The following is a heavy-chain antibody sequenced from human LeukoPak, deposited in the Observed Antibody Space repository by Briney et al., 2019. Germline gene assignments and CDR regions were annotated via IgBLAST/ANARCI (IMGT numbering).Heavy chain of an antibody. Sequence: SVKVSCKASGGTFSSYAISWVRQAPGQGLEWMGGIIPIFGTANYAQKFQGRGTITADKSTSKAYMELSSLSSEDTAVYYCARADLYSYGYGYWGQGTLVTVSS. V-gene: IGHV1-69*06. CDR1: GGTFSSYA. D-gene: IGHD5-18*01. CDR2: IIPIFGTA. J-gene: IGHJ4*02. CDR3: ARADLYSYGYGY.